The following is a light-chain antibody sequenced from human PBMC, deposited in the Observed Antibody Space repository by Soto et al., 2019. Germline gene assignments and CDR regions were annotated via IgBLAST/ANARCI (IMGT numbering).Light chain of an antibody. CDR3: QHYYSSHLFT. CDR1: QSVSSSY. V-gene: IGKV3-20*01. CDR2: GAS. Sequence: EIVLTQSPGTLSLCPGERATLSYRASQSVSSSYLAWYQQKPGQAPRLLIYGASSRATGIPDRFSGSGSCTDFTLTISRLEPEDVVEYYCQHYYSSHLFTFGPGTKVDVK. J-gene: IGKJ3*01.